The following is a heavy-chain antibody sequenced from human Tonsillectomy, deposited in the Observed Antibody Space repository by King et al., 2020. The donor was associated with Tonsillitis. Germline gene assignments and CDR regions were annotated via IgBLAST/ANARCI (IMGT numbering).Heavy chain of an antibody. D-gene: IGHD3-3*01. V-gene: IGHV4-59*01. Sequence: VQLQESGPGLVKPSETLSLTCTVSGGSISSYYWTWIRQPPGKGLEWIGYIYYTGSTNYNPSLKSRVTISVDTSRNRFSLKLASVTAADTAVYYCARGMYYDFWSGNDYWGQGTLVTVSS. J-gene: IGHJ4*02. CDR2: IYYTGST. CDR3: ARGMYYDFWSGNDY. CDR1: GGSISSYY.